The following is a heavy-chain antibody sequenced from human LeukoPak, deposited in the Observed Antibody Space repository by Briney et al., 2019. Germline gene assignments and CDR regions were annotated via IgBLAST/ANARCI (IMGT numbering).Heavy chain of an antibody. V-gene: IGHV2-5*01. CDR3: AHSLYYYDSSGYRNWYFDL. J-gene: IGHJ2*01. D-gene: IGHD3-22*01. CDR1: GFSLSTSGVG. CDR2: IYWNDDK. Sequence: SGPTLVNPTQTLTLTCTFSGFSLSTSGVGVGWIRQPPGKALEWLALIYWNDDKRYSPSLESRLTITKDTSKNQVVLTMTNMDPVDTATYYCAHSLYYYDSSGYRNWYFDLWGRGTLVTVSS.